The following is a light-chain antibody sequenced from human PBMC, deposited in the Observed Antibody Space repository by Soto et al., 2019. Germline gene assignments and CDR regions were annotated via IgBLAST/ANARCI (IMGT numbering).Light chain of an antibody. V-gene: IGKV4-1*01. CDR2: WAS. CDR3: QQYYSTPFT. J-gene: IGKJ3*01. CDR1: QSVLYSSNNKNY. Sequence: DIVMTQSPDSLAVSLGERATINCKSSQSVLYSSNNKNYLAWYQQKPGQPPKLLIYWASTRESGVPDRFSGSGSGTDFTITISSLQAEDVAVDYCQQYYSTPFTFGPGTKVDIK.